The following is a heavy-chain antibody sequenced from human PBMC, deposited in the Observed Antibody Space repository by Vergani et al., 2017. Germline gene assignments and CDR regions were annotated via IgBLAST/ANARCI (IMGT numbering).Heavy chain of an antibody. V-gene: IGHV4-61*02. Sequence: QVQLQESGPGLVKPSQTLSLTCTVSGGSISSGSYYWSWIWQPAGKGLEWIGRIYTSGSTNYNPSLKSRVTMSVDTSKNQFSLKLSSVTAADTAVYYCAREVAAAGLFDYWGQGTLVTVSS. D-gene: IGHD6-13*01. CDR1: GGSISSGSYY. J-gene: IGHJ4*02. CDR3: AREVAAAGLFDY. CDR2: IYTSGST.